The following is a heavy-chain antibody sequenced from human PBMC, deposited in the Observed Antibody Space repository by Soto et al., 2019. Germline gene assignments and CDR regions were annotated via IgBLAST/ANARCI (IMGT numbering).Heavy chain of an antibody. Sequence: SETLSLTCTVSGGSLSSYYWSWIRQPPGKGLEWIGYIYYSGSTNYNPSLKSRVTISVDTSKNQFSLKLSSVTAADTAVYYCARGTPYSSSWWECWFDPWGQGTLVTVSS. CDR1: GGSLSSYY. J-gene: IGHJ5*02. CDR3: ARGTPYSSSWWECWFDP. V-gene: IGHV4-59*13. D-gene: IGHD6-13*01. CDR2: IYYSGST.